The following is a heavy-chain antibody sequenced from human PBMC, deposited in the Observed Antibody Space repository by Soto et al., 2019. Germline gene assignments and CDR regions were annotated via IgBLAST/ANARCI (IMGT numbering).Heavy chain of an antibody. Sequence: SETLSLTCAVSGGSISSTNWWSWVRQSPGKGLEWIGEIYHLGSTDYNPSLRGRVTISVDRSNNQFSLKLRYLTAADTAVYYCAGGGSGSDPYYWGQGTLVTVSS. V-gene: IGHV4-4*02. CDR2: IYHLGST. CDR3: AGGGSGSDPYY. D-gene: IGHD3-10*01. J-gene: IGHJ4*02. CDR1: GGSISSTNW.